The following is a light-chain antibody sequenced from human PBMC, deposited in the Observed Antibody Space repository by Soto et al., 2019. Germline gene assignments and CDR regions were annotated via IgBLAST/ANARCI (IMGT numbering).Light chain of an antibody. J-gene: IGKJ5*01. CDR1: QSVSSSY. CDR3: QQYGSSPT. Sequence: DIVLTQSPGTLSLSPGDRATLSCRASQSVSSSYLAWYQQKPGQAPRLLIYGASSRATGIPDRFSGSGSGTDFTLIISRLEPEDFAVYYCQQYGSSPTFGQGTRLEIK. V-gene: IGKV3-20*01. CDR2: GAS.